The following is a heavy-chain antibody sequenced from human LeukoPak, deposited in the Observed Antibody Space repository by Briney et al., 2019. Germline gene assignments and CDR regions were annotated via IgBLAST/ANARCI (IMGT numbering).Heavy chain of an antibody. Sequence: SETLSLTCTVSGYSISSGYYWGWIRQPPGKGLEWIGSIYHSGSTYYNPSLKSRVTISVDTSKNQFSLKLSSVTAADTAVYYCAREEGRSSSCDYWGQGTLVTVSS. CDR3: AREEGRSSSCDY. CDR2: IYHSGST. J-gene: IGHJ4*02. CDR1: GYSISSGYY. V-gene: IGHV4-38-2*02. D-gene: IGHD6-13*01.